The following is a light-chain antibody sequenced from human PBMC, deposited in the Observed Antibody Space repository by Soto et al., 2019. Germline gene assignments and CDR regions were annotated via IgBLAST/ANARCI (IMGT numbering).Light chain of an antibody. CDR1: SSNIGSNY. V-gene: IGLV1-47*01. J-gene: IGLJ3*02. CDR2: SNY. Sequence: QSVLTQPPSASGTPGQRVTISCSGSSSNIGSNYIFWYQHLPGTAPKLLIYSNYQRTSGVPDRFSGSKSGTSASLAISGLRSEDEADYYCAAWDDSLSGQVFGGGTKVTVL. CDR3: AAWDDSLSGQV.